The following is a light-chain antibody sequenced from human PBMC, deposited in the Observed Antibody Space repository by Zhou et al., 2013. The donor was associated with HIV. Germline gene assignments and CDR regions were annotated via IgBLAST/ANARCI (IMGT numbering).Light chain of an antibody. CDR2: GAS. CDR3: QQYGTSPRT. Sequence: EIVMTQSPATLSMSSGERATLSCRASQSVNSKLAWYQQKPGQAPRLLIYGASTRATGIPDRFSGSGSGTDFTLTISRLEPEDFAVYYCQQYGTSPRTFGQGTRLEMK. V-gene: IGKV3-20*01. J-gene: IGKJ5*01. CDR1: QSVNSK.